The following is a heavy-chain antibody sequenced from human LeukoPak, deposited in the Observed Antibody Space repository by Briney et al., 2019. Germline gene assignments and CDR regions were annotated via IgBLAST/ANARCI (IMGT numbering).Heavy chain of an antibody. D-gene: IGHD3-22*01. CDR3: ARVPKDSSGYYHPYYYYYMDV. V-gene: IGHV1-18*01. J-gene: IGHJ6*03. CDR2: ISAYNGNT. CDR1: GYTFTSYG. Sequence: GASVRVSCKASGYTFTSYGISWVRQAPGQGLEWMGWISAYNGNTNYAQKLQGRVTMTTDTSTSTAYMELRSLRSDDTAVYYCARVPKDSSGYYHPYYYYYMDVWGKGTTVTVSS.